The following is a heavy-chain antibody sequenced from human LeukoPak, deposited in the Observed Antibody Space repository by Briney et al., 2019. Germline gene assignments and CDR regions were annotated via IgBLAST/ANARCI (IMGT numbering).Heavy chain of an antibody. Sequence: GGSLRLSCAASGFTFSSYSMNWVRQAPGKGLEWVSSISSSSSYIYYADSVKGRFTISRDNAKNTLYLQMNSLRAEDTAVYYCARGSSSGWPDYFDYWGQGTLVTVSS. CDR1: GFTFSSYS. CDR3: ARGSSSGWPDYFDY. J-gene: IGHJ4*02. CDR2: ISSSSSYI. D-gene: IGHD6-19*01. V-gene: IGHV3-21*01.